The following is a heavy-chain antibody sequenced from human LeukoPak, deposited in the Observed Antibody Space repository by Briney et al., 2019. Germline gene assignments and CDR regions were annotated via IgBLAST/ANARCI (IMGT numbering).Heavy chain of an antibody. CDR1: GGTFSSYA. Sequence: SVKVSCKASGGTFSSYAISWVRQAPGQGLEWMGRIVPIFGIANYAQKFQGRVTITADKSTSTAYMELSSLRSEDTAVYYCASGYYDILTGYFDYWGQGTLVTVSS. CDR3: ASGYYDILTGYFDY. CDR2: IVPIFGIA. J-gene: IGHJ4*02. D-gene: IGHD3-9*01. V-gene: IGHV1-69*04.